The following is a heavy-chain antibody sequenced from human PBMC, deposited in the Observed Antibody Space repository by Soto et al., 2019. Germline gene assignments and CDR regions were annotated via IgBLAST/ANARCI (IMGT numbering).Heavy chain of an antibody. CDR2: IYYSGST. CDR1: GGSISSSSYY. Sequence: QLQLQESGPGLVKPSETLSLTCTVSGGSISSSSYYWGWIRQPPGKGLEWIGSIYYSGSTYYNPSLKSRVTISVDTSKNQFSLKLSSVTAADTAVYYCAAQALRFLEWPNWFDPWGQGTLVTVSS. D-gene: IGHD3-3*01. CDR3: AAQALRFLEWPNWFDP. V-gene: IGHV4-39*01. J-gene: IGHJ5*02.